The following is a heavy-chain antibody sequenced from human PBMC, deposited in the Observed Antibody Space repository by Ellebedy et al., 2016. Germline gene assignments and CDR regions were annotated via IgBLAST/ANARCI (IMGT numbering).Heavy chain of an antibody. CDR1: GLTFNSYV. CDR3: AKRNDITDLDS. D-gene: IGHD3-22*01. CDR2: ISGSGDFT. Sequence: GESLKISCAASGLTFNSYVIVWVRQAPGKGLEWVSTISGSGDFTYYADSVKGRFTIPRDKSKNTVFLQVNSLRAEDTAVYFCAKRNDITDLDSWGQGTLVTVSS. J-gene: IGHJ4*02. V-gene: IGHV3-23*01.